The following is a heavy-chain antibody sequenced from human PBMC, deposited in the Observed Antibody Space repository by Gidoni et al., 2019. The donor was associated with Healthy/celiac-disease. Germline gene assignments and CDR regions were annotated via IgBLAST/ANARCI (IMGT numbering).Heavy chain of an antibody. CDR1: GGTFSSYA. J-gene: IGHJ6*02. CDR3: ARGGEAAGQSYYYYGMDV. CDR2: IIPIFGTA. V-gene: IGHV1-69*01. D-gene: IGHD6-13*01. Sequence: QVQLVQSGAAVKKPGSSVKVSCKASGGTFSSYAISWVRQAPGQGLEWMGGIIPIFGTANYAQKFQGRVTITADESTSTAYMELSSLRSEDTAVYYCARGGEAAGQSYYYYGMDVWGQGTTVTVSS.